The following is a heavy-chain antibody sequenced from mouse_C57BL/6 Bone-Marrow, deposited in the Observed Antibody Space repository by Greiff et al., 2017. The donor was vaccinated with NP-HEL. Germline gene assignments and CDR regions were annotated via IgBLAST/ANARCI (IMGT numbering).Heavy chain of an antibody. CDR1: GFTFSDYG. V-gene: IGHV5-17*01. CDR2: ISSGSSTF. CDR3: ARGPLGDY. Sequence: EVKVVESGGGLVKPGGSLKLSCAASGFTFSDYGMHWVRQAPEKGLEWVAYISSGSSTFYYADTVKGRFTISRDNAKNTLFLQMTSLGAEDTAMYYCARGPLGDYWGQGTTVTVSS. J-gene: IGHJ4*01.